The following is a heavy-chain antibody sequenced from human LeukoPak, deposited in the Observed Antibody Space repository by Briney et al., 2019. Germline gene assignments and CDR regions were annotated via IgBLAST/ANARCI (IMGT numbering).Heavy chain of an antibody. J-gene: IGHJ4*02. V-gene: IGHV3-43*01. CDR3: AKDISIAAAGHFDY. D-gene: IGHD6-13*01. Sequence: GGSLRLSCAASGFTFDDYTMHWVRQAPGKGLEWVSLISWDGGSTYYADSVKGRFTISRDNSKNSLYLQMNSLRTEDTALYYCAKDISIAAAGHFDYWGQGTLVTVSS. CDR2: ISWDGGST. CDR1: GFTFDDYT.